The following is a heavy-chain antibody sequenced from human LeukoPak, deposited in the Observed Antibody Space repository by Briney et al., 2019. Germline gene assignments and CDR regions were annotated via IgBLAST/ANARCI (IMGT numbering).Heavy chain of an antibody. CDR3: ARDRIAVAGDDAFDI. D-gene: IGHD6-19*01. Sequence: SETLSLTCSVSSGSISSYYWSWIRQPPGKGLEWIGYIYYSGSTNYNPSLKSRVTISVDTSKNQFSLKLSSVTAADTAVYYCARDRIAVAGDDAFDIWGQGTMVTVSS. CDR1: SGSISSYY. V-gene: IGHV4-59*01. J-gene: IGHJ3*02. CDR2: IYYSGST.